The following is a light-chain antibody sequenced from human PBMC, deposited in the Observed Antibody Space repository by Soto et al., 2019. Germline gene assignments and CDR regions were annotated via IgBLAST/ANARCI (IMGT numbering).Light chain of an antibody. Sequence: QSALTQPPSASGSPGQSVAISCTGTASDIGGYSFVSWYQQHPGKAPKLLIYDVNKRPSGVPDRFSGSTSGNTASLTVSGLQAEDEAEYYCSAHGGTNPYVFGTGTKLTVL. V-gene: IGLV2-8*01. J-gene: IGLJ1*01. CDR2: DVN. CDR3: SAHGGTNPYV. CDR1: ASDIGGYSF.